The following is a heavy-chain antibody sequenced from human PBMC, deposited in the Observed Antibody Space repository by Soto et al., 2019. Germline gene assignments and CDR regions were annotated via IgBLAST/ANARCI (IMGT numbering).Heavy chain of an antibody. CDR3: ARHLAAGDS. D-gene: IGHD6-25*01. Sequence: QVQLVQSGAEVKKPGASVRVSCKASGYTFTSYYIHWVRQAPGQGLEWMAIVNPTGGRTNYAQKFQGRVTVTFDTSTSTVFMELNSLRYEDTAVYYCARHLAAGDSWGQGTLVTVS. CDR1: GYTFTSYY. V-gene: IGHV1-46*03. J-gene: IGHJ4*02. CDR2: VNPTGGRT.